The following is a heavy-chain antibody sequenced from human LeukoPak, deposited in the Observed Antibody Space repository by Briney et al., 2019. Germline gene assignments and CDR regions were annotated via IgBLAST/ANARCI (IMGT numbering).Heavy chain of an antibody. CDR3: AAVFPHPSSRWFENPGAPFDI. J-gene: IGHJ3*02. CDR2: FSSSSIYI. V-gene: IGHV3-21*01. D-gene: IGHD6-19*01. Sequence: PGGSLRLSCAAPGFTSCMMNWGRGSAGNGLGWVSSFSSSSIYIYYAASVKGRFTISRDNAKTSLYLQMNSLRAEDTAVYYCAAVFPHPSSRWFENPGAPFDIWGQGTMVTVSS. CDR1: GFTSCM.